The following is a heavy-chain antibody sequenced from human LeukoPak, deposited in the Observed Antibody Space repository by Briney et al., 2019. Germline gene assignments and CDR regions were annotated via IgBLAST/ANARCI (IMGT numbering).Heavy chain of an antibody. CDR2: IYTRGST. V-gene: IGHV4-61*02. Sequence: SETLSLTCTVSGGSISSGSYYWSWIRQPAGKGLEWIGRIYTRGSTNYNPSLKSRVTISVDTSKNQFSLKLSSVTAADTAVYYCARVRYGSGIPRDWGQGTLVTVSS. CDR3: ARVRYGSGIPRD. J-gene: IGHJ4*02. D-gene: IGHD3-10*01. CDR1: GGSISSGSYY.